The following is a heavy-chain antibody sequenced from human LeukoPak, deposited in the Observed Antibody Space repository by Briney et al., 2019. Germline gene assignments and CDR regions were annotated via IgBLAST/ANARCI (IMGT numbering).Heavy chain of an antibody. D-gene: IGHD3-3*01. CDR2: IYHSGST. CDR3: ARGGPPRSLEYLGNAFHL. Sequence: SETLSLTCTVSGYSISSGYYWGWIRQPPGKGLEWIGSIYHSGSTYYNPSLKSRVTISVDTSKNQFSLKLSSVTAADTAVYYCARGGPPRSLEYLGNAFHLWGHGTMVTVSS. J-gene: IGHJ3*01. CDR1: GYSISSGYY. V-gene: IGHV4-38-2*02.